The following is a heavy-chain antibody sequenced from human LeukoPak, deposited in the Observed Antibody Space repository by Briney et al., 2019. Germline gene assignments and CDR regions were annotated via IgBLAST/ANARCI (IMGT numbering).Heavy chain of an antibody. CDR1: GFTFSSYS. CDR2: ISSSSSYI. D-gene: IGHD3-22*01. V-gene: IGHV3-21*04. J-gene: IGHJ4*02. Sequence: SGGSLRLSCAASGFTFSSYSMNWVRQAPGKGLEWVSSISSSSSYIYYADSVKGRFTISRDNAKNSLYLQMNSLRAEDTAVYYCAKDFVRQLYYYDSSGYYTPYFDYWGQGTLVTVSS. CDR3: AKDFVRQLYYYDSSGYYTPYFDY.